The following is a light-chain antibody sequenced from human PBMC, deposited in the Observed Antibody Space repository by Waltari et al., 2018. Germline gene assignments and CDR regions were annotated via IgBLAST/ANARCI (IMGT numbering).Light chain of an antibody. V-gene: IGKV1-5*03. Sequence: DTQMTQSPSTLPASVGDRVTITGRASQSVNMWLAWYQQKPRKAPKLLIYKTSSLESGVPFRFIGSGSGTEFTLTISSLQPDDFATYYCQQYNTYFTFGPGTKVDIK. CDR3: QQYNTYFT. CDR1: QSVNMW. CDR2: KTS. J-gene: IGKJ3*01.